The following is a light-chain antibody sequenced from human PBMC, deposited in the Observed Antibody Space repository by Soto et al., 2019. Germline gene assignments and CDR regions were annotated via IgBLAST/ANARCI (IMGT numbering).Light chain of an antibody. J-gene: IGLJ3*02. CDR1: SSNIGSNT. CDR2: LND. V-gene: IGLV1-44*01. CDR3: AAWDDRLNGRV. Sequence: QSVLTQPPSASGTPGQRVTISCSLSSSNIGSNTVSWYQQLPGAAPKLLIYLNDRRPSGVPDRFSGSKSGTSASLAISGLQSEDEAHYYCAAWDDRLNGRVFGGGTKLTVL.